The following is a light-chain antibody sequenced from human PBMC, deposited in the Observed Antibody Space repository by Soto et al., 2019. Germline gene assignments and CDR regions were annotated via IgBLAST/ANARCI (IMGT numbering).Light chain of an antibody. CDR1: ESIYSW. V-gene: IGKV1-5*03. Sequence: IQMTQSPSTLSASVGDTVTITCRASESIYSWLAWYKQIPGKAPQLLTYKTSTLQGGVPSRFSGSGSGAEYTLTISSLQPDDFATYYCQEYNTNSRTFGQGTRVENK. CDR2: KTS. J-gene: IGKJ1*01. CDR3: QEYNTNSRT.